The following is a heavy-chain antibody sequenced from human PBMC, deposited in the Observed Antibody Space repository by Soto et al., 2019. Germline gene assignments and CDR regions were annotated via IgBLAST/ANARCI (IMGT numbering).Heavy chain of an antibody. V-gene: IGHV5-51*01. D-gene: IGHD3-22*01. CDR2: IYPGDSDT. Sequence: GESLKISCKGSGYSFTSYWIGWVRQMPGKGLEWMGIIYPGDSDTRYSPSFQGQVTISADKSISTAYLQWSSLKASDTAMYYCARFAMGDSSVYYYADYYYGMDVWGEGASVTVSS. CDR3: ARFAMGDSSVYYYADYYYGMDV. CDR1: GYSFTSYW. J-gene: IGHJ6*04.